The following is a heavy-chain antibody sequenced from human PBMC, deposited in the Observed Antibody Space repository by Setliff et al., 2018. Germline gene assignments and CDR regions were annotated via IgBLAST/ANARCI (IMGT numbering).Heavy chain of an antibody. V-gene: IGHV1-69*05. CDR1: GGTFRSYG. CDR2: TIPSFGST. J-gene: IGHJ6*03. Sequence: SVKVSCKASGGTFRSYGISWVRQAPGQGLEWMGGTIPSFGSTDYAQKFQDRVTIITDESTSTAYMELSSLRTEDTAVYYCAREGVDTRSSTDYRYYMDVWGKGTTVTVSS. CDR3: AREGVDTRSSTDYRYYMDV. D-gene: IGHD5-18*01.